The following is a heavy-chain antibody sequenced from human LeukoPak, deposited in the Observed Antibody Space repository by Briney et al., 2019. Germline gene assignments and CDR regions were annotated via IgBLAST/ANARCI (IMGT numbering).Heavy chain of an antibody. J-gene: IGHJ6*02. CDR1: GGSISSYY. CDR2: IYYSGST. Sequence: PSETLSLTCNVSGGSISSYYWSWVRQPPGKGLEWIGYIYYSGSTNFNPSLKSRVTIPVDTSKNQFSLKLSAVTAADTAVYYCARGDYYYYGVDVWGQGTTATVSS. CDR3: ARGDYYYYGVDV. V-gene: IGHV4-59*08.